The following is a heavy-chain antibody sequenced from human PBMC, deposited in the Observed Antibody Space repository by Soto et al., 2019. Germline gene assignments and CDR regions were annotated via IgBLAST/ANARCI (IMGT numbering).Heavy chain of an antibody. J-gene: IGHJ1*01. D-gene: IGHD4-17*01. CDR3: ARGDRYGGAEYFQY. CDR1: GFTFSSYW. Sequence: EVQLVESGGGLVQPGGSLRLSCAASGFTFSSYWMHWVRQAPGKGLVWVSRINSDGSSTSYADSVKGRFTISRDNAKNMLYVQLNNLRAKDTAVYYCARGDRYGGAEYFQYWGQGTLVTVSS. V-gene: IGHV3-74*01. CDR2: INSDGSST.